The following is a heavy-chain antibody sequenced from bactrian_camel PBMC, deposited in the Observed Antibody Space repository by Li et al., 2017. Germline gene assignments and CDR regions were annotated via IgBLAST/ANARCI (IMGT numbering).Heavy chain of an antibody. CDR2: ITGDGGT. J-gene: IGHJ4*01. D-gene: IGHD1*01. Sequence: QVQLVESGGGSVQSGGSLRLSCTPVGPTYSTYCIGWFRQTPGKEREGVAAITGDGGTSYADSVKGRFIISRDVVENTLYLQMNMLKPDDTAMYYCGALRRSGAYCYGAYKAYEYNNWGQGTQVTIS. CDR3: GALRRSGAYCYGAYKAYEYNN. V-gene: IGHV3S53*01. CDR1: GPTYSTYC.